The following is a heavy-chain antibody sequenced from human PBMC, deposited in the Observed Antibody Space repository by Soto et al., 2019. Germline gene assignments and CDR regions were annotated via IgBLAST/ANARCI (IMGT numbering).Heavy chain of an antibody. CDR2: ISGSGGST. V-gene: IGHV3-23*01. D-gene: IGHD3-10*01. CDR3: AKLIWFGELFIEDY. CDR1: GFTFSSYA. J-gene: IGHJ4*02. Sequence: PGGSLRLSCAASGFTFSSYAMSWVRQAPGKGLEWVSAISGSGGSTYYADSVKGRFTISRDNSKNTLYLQMNSLRAEDTAVYYCAKLIWFGELFIEDYWGQGTLVTVSS.